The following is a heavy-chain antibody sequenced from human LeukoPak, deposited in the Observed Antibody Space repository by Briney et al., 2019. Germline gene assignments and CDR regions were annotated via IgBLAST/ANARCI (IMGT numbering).Heavy chain of an antibody. CDR3: ARGGGTYRELDY. CDR2: LYSGGST. D-gene: IGHD3-16*01. J-gene: IGHJ4*02. V-gene: IGHV3-66*01. CDR1: GFTFSSRY. Sequence: GGSLRLSCAASGFTFSSRYMSWVRQAPGKGLEWVSVLYSGGSTYYADSVKGRFTISRDKSKNTVSLQMSSLRAEDTAVYYCARGGGTYRELDYWGQGTLVTVSA.